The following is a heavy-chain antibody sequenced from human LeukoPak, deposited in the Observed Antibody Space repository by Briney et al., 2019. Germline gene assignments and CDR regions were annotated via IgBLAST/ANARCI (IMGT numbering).Heavy chain of an antibody. CDR3: ARDKVIASAGTPNWFDP. Sequence: GASVKVSCKASGYTFTGYYMHWVRQAPGQGLEWMGWINPNSGGTNYAQKFQGRVTMTTDTSTSTAYMELRSLRSDDTAVYYCARDKVIASAGTPNWFDPWGQGTLVTVS. J-gene: IGHJ5*02. CDR1: GYTFTGYY. CDR2: INPNSGGT. V-gene: IGHV1-2*02. D-gene: IGHD6-13*01.